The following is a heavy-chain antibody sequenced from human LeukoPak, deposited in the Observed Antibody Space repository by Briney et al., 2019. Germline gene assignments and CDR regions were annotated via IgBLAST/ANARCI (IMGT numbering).Heavy chain of an antibody. J-gene: IGHJ6*02. Sequence: SETLSLTCAVYGGSFSGYYWSWIRQPPGKGLEWIGEINHSGSTNYNPSLKSRVTISVDTSKNQFSLKLSSVTAADTAAYYCAREHVDTAMVYYYYGMDVWGQGTTVTVSS. CDR2: INHSGST. CDR3: AREHVDTAMVYYYYGMDV. CDR1: GGSFSGYY. V-gene: IGHV4-34*01. D-gene: IGHD5-18*01.